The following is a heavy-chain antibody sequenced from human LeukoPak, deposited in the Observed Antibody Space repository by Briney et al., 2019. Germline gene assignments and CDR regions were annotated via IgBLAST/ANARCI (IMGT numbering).Heavy chain of an antibody. CDR3: ARDLYRDSLPVSWFDP. V-gene: IGHV1-18*01. D-gene: IGHD4-11*01. CDR2: ISDYNGNT. Sequence: ASVKVSCKASGYTFTSYGISWVRQAPGQGREWMGWISDYNGNTNYAQKLQGRVNMTTDPSTRTAYMELRSLRSDDTAVYYCARDLYRDSLPVSWFDPWGQGTLVTVSS. CDR1: GYTFTSYG. J-gene: IGHJ5*02.